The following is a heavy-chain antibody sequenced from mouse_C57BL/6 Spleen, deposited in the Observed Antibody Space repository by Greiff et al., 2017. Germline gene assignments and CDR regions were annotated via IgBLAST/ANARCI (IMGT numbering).Heavy chain of an antibody. V-gene: IGHV5-6*01. J-gene: IGHJ2*01. CDR1: GFTFSSYG. Sequence: DVHLVESGGDLVKPGGSLKLSCAASGFTFSSYGISWVSQTPGKSLEWVGTIRTGGSYTYYPENVKGRFTLSGENAKNTLYLQMSSLKSEDTAMYYCARRDYDGGGFDYWGQGTTRTVSS. CDR2: IRTGGSYT. D-gene: IGHD2-4*01. CDR3: ARRDYDGGGFDY.